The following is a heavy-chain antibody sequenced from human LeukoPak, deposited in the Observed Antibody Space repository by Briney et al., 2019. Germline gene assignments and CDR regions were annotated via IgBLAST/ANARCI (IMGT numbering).Heavy chain of an antibody. CDR1: GFTFSENW. CDR2: IKGDGSKM. V-gene: IGHV3-7*01. Sequence: PGGSLRLSCGASGFTFSENWMSWVRQAPGRGPEWVADIKGDGSKMYYVDSVKGRFTISRGNDKNALYLQMNNLRVEDTGVYYCARDGTCLDFWGQGVLVTVSS. J-gene: IGHJ4*02. CDR3: ARDGTCLDF.